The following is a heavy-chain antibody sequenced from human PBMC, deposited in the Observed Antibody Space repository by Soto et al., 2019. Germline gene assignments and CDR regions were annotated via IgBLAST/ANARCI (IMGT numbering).Heavy chain of an antibody. CDR3: AKDTVGYSSSWYYFDY. V-gene: IGHV3-23*04. D-gene: IGHD6-13*01. CDR2: ISGSGGST. Sequence: EVQLVESGGGLVQPGGSLRLSCAASGFTFSSYEMNWVRQVPGKGLEWVSAISGSGGSTYYADSVKGRFTISRDNSKNTLYLQMNSLRAEDTAVYYCAKDTVGYSSSWYYFDYWGQGTLVTVSS. J-gene: IGHJ4*02. CDR1: GFTFSSYE.